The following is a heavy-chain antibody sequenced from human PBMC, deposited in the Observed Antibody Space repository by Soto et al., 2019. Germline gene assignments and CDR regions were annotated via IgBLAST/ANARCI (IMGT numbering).Heavy chain of an antibody. Sequence: QITLRESGPTLVKPTQTLTLTCTFSGFSLTTRGVGVAWIRQPPGKALEWLALIYWDDDKRYNPSLRSRHTITKDNSKNLVVLTMTTLDPVDTATYYCVNTQGATPLEQWGQGTLVTLS. CDR3: VNTQGATPLEQ. CDR2: IYWDDDK. J-gene: IGHJ4*02. D-gene: IGHD1-26*01. V-gene: IGHV2-5*02. CDR1: GFSLTTRGVG.